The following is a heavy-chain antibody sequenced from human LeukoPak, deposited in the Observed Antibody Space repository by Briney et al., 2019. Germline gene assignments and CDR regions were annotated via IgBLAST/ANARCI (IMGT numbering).Heavy chain of an antibody. CDR1: GFTVSSNY. CDR3: AKRRGPRLFDSGLDV. Sequence: PGGSLRLSCAASGFTVSSNYMSWVRQAPGKGLEWVSDVSGSGVSTHYADSVKGRFTISRDSSKNTVYLQMNSLRAEDTAVYFCAKRRGPRLFDSGLDVWGQGTTVTVSS. D-gene: IGHD3-16*01. J-gene: IGHJ6*02. CDR2: VSGSGVST. V-gene: IGHV3-23*01.